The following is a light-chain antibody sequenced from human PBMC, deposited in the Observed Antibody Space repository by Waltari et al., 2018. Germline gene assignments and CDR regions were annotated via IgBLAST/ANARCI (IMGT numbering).Light chain of an antibody. V-gene: IGLV2-23*02. CDR2: EVT. J-gene: IGLJ3*02. CDR1: SNDVGSYNL. Sequence: QSALTQPASVSGSPGQSITISCSGTSNDVGSYNLVSLYQYHPDKAPKLIIFEVTERPSGIAALLSGSASGNTASRKISGLQAEDGAYYYCSSYAGSATCVVFGGGNKLTVL. CDR3: SSYAGSATCVV.